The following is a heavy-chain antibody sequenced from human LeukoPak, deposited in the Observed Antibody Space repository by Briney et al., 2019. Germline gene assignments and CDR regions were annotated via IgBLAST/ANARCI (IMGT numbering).Heavy chain of an antibody. J-gene: IGHJ5*02. CDR1: GFTFSSYS. CDR3: ARGYCSGGSCYSQGIDP. Sequence: GGSVSLSCAASGFTFSSYSMVWVRQAPGEGLEWVLYISSSSSHIYYADSVKGRFAISRDNARNSLYLQMNSLNPENTAVYYCARGYCSGGSCYSQGIDPWGQGTLVTVSS. CDR2: ISSSSSHI. V-gene: IGHV3-21*01. D-gene: IGHD2-15*01.